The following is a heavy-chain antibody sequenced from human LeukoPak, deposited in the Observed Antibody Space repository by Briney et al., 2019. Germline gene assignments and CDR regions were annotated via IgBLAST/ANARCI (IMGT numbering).Heavy chain of an antibody. J-gene: IGHJ6*03. Sequence: PGGSLRLSCAASGFTLSNYDMNWVRQAPGKGLEWVSSISTSSRYIYYKDSVRGRFTISRDNSKNTLYLQMNSLRAEDTAVYYCAKDMYNYYYYYMDVWGKGTTVTVSS. CDR2: ISTSSRYI. CDR1: GFTLSNYD. D-gene: IGHD1-1*01. V-gene: IGHV3-21*04. CDR3: AKDMYNYYYYYMDV.